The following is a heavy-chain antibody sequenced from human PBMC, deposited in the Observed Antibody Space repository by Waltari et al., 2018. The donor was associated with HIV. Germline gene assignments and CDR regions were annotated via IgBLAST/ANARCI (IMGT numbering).Heavy chain of an antibody. D-gene: IGHD3-16*01. V-gene: IGHV3-53*02. CDR1: GFTVSPNY. CDR2: IYSGGST. CDR3: ARAVSLGAFDI. J-gene: IGHJ3*02. Sequence: EVQLVETGGGLIQPGGSLRLSCAASGFTVSPNYISWVRQAPGKGLEWVSVIYSGGSTYYADSVKGRFTISRDNSKNTLYLQMNSLRAEDTAVYYCARAVSLGAFDIWGQGTMVTVSS.